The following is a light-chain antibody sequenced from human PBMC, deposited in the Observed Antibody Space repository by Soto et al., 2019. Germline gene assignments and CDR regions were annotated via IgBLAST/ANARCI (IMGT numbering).Light chain of an antibody. CDR1: QSVSSSY. V-gene: IGKV3-20*01. CDR2: GAS. Sequence: EIVLTQSPGTLSLSPGERATRSCRASQSVSSSYLAWYQQKPGQAPRLLIYGASSRATGIQDRFSGSGSGTDLTLTISRLEPEDFAVYYCQQYGSSPLYTFGQGTKLEIK. CDR3: QQYGSSPLYT. J-gene: IGKJ2*01.